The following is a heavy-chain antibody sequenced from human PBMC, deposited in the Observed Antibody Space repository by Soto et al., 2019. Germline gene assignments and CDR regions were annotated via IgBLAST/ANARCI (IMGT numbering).Heavy chain of an antibody. CDR3: ARDHLDSSGYYPDY. CDR1: GYTFTGYY. V-gene: IGHV1-2*02. Sequence: APVKVSCKASGYTFTGYYMHWVRQAPGQGLEWMGWINPNSGGTNYAQKFQGRVTMTRDTSISTAYMELSRLRSDDTAVYYCARDHLDSSGYYPDYWGQGTLVTSPQ. J-gene: IGHJ4*02. CDR2: INPNSGGT. D-gene: IGHD3-22*01.